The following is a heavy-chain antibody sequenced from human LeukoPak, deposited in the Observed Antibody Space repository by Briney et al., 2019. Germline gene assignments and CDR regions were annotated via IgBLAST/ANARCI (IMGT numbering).Heavy chain of an antibody. Sequence: PSETLSLTCGVSGYSISSGYYWGWIRQPPGKGLEWIGSIFHGGDTYYNLSLKSRVTISVDKSKNQFSLKLSSVTAADTAVYYCARDETYSYGSCGYWGQGTLVTVSS. CDR2: IFHGGDT. D-gene: IGHD5-18*01. J-gene: IGHJ4*02. CDR1: GYSISSGYY. CDR3: ARDETYSYGSCGY. V-gene: IGHV4-38-2*02.